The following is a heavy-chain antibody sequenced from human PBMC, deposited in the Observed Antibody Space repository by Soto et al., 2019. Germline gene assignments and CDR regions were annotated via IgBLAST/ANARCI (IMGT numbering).Heavy chain of an antibody. D-gene: IGHD4-17*01. CDR3: ARARTTVTTRGGAFDI. CDR1: GGSISSYY. J-gene: IGHJ3*02. CDR2: IYYSGST. V-gene: IGHV4-59*01. Sequence: PSETLSLTCTVSGGSISSYYWSWSRQPPGKGLEWIGYIYYSGSTNYNPSLKSRVTISVDTSKNQFSLKLSSVTAPVTAVYYCARARTTVTTRGGAFDIWGQGTMVTVSS.